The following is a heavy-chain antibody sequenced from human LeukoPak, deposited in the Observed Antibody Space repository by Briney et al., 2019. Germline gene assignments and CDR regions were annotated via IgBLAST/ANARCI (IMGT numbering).Heavy chain of an antibody. Sequence: GGSLRLSCAASGFTVSSNYMSWVRQAPGKGLVWVSVIYSGGSTYYADSVKGRFTISRDNSKNTLYLQMNSLTAEDTAVYYCARVGVVPAAIPDGFDIWGQGTMVTVSS. J-gene: IGHJ3*02. V-gene: IGHV3-53*01. CDR1: GFTVSSNY. CDR2: IYSGGST. CDR3: ARVGVVPAAIPDGFDI. D-gene: IGHD2-2*01.